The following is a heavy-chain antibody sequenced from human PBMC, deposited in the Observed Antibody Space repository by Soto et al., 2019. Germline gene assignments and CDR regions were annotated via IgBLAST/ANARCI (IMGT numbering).Heavy chain of an antibody. CDR3: ASLYCRGASCYWDC. D-gene: IGHD2-15*01. Sequence: SETLSLTCTVSCCSISIYYWSLIRHPPGKGLEWIGNIYYSGSTNYNPSLKSRVAISVDTSRHQFSLKLTSVTAADTAMYYCASLYCRGASCYWDCLGEATLVIVSS. J-gene: IGHJ4*02. CDR2: IYYSGST. V-gene: IGHV4-59*01. CDR1: CCSISIYY.